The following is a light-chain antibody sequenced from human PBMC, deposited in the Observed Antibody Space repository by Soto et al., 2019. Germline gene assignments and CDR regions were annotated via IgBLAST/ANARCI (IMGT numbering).Light chain of an antibody. V-gene: IGLV2-14*01. CDR1: SSDVGGYNY. CDR3: SSYTSSSTQV. CDR2: DVS. J-gene: IGLJ1*01. Sequence: QSVRTQPASVSGSPGQSITISCTGTSSDVGGYNYVSWYQRHPGKAPKLMIYDVSNRPSGVSNRFSGSKSGNTASLTISGLQAEDEADYYCSSYTSSSTQVFGTGTKVTVL.